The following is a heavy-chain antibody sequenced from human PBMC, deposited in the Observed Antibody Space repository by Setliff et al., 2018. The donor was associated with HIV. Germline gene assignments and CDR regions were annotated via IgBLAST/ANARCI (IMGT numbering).Heavy chain of an antibody. J-gene: IGHJ4*02. Sequence: GASVKVSCKASGGTFSSYGVHWVRQAPGEGLEWVGVINASGDKTNYAQKFQGRLIITKDTSTSTVYMELSSLRSDDTAVYYCGRDYRSWIRAIGYWGQGTLVTVSS. CDR2: INASGDKT. D-gene: IGHD5-12*01. CDR1: GGTFSSYG. CDR3: GRDYRSWIRAIGY. V-gene: IGHV1-46*03.